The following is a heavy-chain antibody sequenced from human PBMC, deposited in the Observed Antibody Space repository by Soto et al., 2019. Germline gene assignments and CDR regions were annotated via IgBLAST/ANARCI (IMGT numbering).Heavy chain of an antibody. D-gene: IGHD2-2*01. Sequence: EVQLVESGGGLVQPGGSLRLSCAASGFTFSSYWMSWVRQAPGKGLEWVANIKQDGSEKYYVDSVKGRFTISRDNAKNSLYLQMNSLRAEDTAVYYCARGHIVLVPAAVLYYFDYWGQGTLVTVSS. CDR2: IKQDGSEK. CDR1: GFTFSSYW. CDR3: ARGHIVLVPAAVLYYFDY. J-gene: IGHJ4*02. V-gene: IGHV3-7*01.